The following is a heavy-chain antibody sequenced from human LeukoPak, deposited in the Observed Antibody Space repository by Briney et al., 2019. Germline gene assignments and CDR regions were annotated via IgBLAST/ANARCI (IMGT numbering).Heavy chain of an antibody. V-gene: IGHV3-74*03. D-gene: IGHD3-22*01. CDR2: INRDGSST. J-gene: IGHJ3*02. CDR1: GFTFSNYC. Sequence: GGSLRLSCAASGFTFSNYCMHWVRQAPGKGLVWVSRINRDGSSTTYADSVKGRFTISRDNAKKTVYLQMNSLKAEDTAIYYCAREGDSSGYDALDIWGQGTMVTVSS. CDR3: AREGDSSGYDALDI.